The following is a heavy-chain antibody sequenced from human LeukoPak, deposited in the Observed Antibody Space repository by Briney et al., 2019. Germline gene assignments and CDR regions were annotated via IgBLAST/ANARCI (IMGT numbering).Heavy chain of an antibody. J-gene: IGHJ4*02. CDR1: GFTVSSNY. CDR2: IFSGGST. D-gene: IGHD4-23*01. CDR3: ARSIGGNTHFDY. Sequence: GGSLRLSCAASGFTVSSNYMSWVRQAPGKGLEWVSVIFSGGSTYYADSVKGRFTISRDNSKNTVYLQMNSLRAEDTAVYYCARSIGGNTHFDYWGQGTLVTVSS. V-gene: IGHV3-53*01.